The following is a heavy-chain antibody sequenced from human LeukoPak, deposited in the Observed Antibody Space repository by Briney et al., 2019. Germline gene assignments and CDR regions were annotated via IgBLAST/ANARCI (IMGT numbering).Heavy chain of an antibody. V-gene: IGHV3-23*01. Sequence: PGGSLRLSCAASGLRFSTYSMSWVRQAPGKGLEWVSAVRSDGVTTFYADSVRGRFTISRDNSRGTLSLQMNSLRADDTAVYFCAILSWDGRGSFYWGQGTLVTVSS. J-gene: IGHJ4*02. CDR1: GLRFSTYS. D-gene: IGHD2/OR15-2a*01. CDR3: AILSWDGRGSFY. CDR2: VRSDGVTT.